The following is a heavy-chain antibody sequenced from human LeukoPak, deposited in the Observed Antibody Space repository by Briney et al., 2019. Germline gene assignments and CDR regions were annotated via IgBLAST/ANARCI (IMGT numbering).Heavy chain of an antibody. J-gene: IGHJ3*02. V-gene: IGHV3-48*03. D-gene: IGHD3-10*02. CDR3: GASRQYVGAFDI. CDR2: ISTSSAII. Sequence: GGSLRLSCAASGFTFSSYELYWVRQAPGRGLEWISYISTSSAIIKYANSVRGRFTISRDDARESLYLQMNGLRAEDTAIYYCGASRQYVGAFDIWGQGTLVIVSS. CDR1: GFTFSSYE.